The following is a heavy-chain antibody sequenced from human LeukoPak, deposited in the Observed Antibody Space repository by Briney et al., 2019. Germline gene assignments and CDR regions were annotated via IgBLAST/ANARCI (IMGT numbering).Heavy chain of an antibody. CDR3: AKENGEGLYYYGMDV. D-gene: IGHD3-10*01. V-gene: IGHV3-23*01. CDR1: GFTFSSYA. Sequence: GGSLRLSCAASGFTFSSYAMSWVRQAPGKGLEWVSGISGSGGSIYYADSVKGRFTISRDNSKNTLYLQMNSLRAEDTAVHYCAKENGEGLYYYGMDVWGQGTTVTVSS. J-gene: IGHJ6*02. CDR2: ISGSGGSI.